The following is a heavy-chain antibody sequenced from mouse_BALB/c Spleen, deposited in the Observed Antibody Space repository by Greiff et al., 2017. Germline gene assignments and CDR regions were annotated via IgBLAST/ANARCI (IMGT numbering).Heavy chain of an antibody. J-gene: IGHJ1*01. CDR1: GFNIKDTY. V-gene: IGHV14-3*02. CDR3: ARDSSYWYFDV. Sequence: VQLQQSGAELAKPGASVKMSCTASGFNIKDTYMHWVKQRPEQGLEWIGRIDPANGNTKYDPKFQGKATITADTSSNTAYLQLSSLTSEDTAVYYCARDSSYWYFDVWGAGTTVTVSS. D-gene: IGHD1-1*01. CDR2: IDPANGNT.